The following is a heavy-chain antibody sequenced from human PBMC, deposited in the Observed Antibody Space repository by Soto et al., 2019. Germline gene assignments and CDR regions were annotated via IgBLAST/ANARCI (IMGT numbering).Heavy chain of an antibody. V-gene: IGHV3-23*01. CDR2: TSGGGDST. Sequence: EVQLLESGGGLVQPGGSLRLSCAASGFIFSSYAMRWVRQAPGKGLEWVSATSGGGDSTYYADSVKGRFTISRDNSKITRYLQMNSLRAEYTAVYYCANLRTRVYYYGMDVWGQGTTVTVAS. CDR1: GFIFSSYA. J-gene: IGHJ6*02. CDR3: ANLRTRVYYYGMDV.